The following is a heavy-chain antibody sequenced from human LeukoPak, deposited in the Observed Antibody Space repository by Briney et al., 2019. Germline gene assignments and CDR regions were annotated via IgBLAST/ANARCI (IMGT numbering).Heavy chain of an antibody. J-gene: IGHJ4*02. V-gene: IGHV3-33*01. CDR2: IWYDGSNK. Sequence: PGRSLRLSCAASGFTFSSYGMHWVRQAPGKGLEWVAVIWYDGSNKYYADSVKGRFTISRDNSKNTLYLQMNSLRAEDTAVYYCATGEAVVAAKSDYWGQGTLVTVSS. CDR3: ATGEAVVAAKSDY. CDR1: GFTFSSYG. D-gene: IGHD2-15*01.